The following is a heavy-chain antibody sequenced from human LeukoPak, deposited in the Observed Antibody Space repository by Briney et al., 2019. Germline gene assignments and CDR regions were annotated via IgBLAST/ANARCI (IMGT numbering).Heavy chain of an antibody. Sequence: GESLKISCKGSGYSFSTYWIGWVRHMPGKGLEWMGIIYPGDSDTRYSPSFQGQVTISADKSISTAYLQWSSLKASDTAMYYCARASRDGYNQNFDHWGQGTLVTVSS. V-gene: IGHV5-51*01. D-gene: IGHD5-24*01. CDR1: GYSFSTYW. CDR3: ARASRDGYNQNFDH. J-gene: IGHJ4*02. CDR2: IYPGDSDT.